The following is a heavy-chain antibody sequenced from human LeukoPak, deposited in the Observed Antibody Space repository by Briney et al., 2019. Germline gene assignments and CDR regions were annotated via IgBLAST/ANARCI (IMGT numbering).Heavy chain of an antibody. J-gene: IGHJ4*02. V-gene: IGHV3-23*01. CDR3: AIQWLDRFDY. D-gene: IGHD6-19*01. CDR1: GFTFSTYA. CDR2: ISGSGGST. Sequence: GGSLRLSCAASGFTFSTYAMTWLRQAPGKGLEWVSAISGSGGSTYYADSVKGRFTISRDNSKNTLYLQMNSLRAEDTAVYYCAIQWLDRFDYWGQGTLVTVSS.